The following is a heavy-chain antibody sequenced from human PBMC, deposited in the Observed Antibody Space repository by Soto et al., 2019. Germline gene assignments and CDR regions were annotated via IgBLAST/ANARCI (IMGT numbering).Heavy chain of an antibody. V-gene: IGHV4-31*03. CDR3: ARDQVISGSSSVTTSYYATDV. J-gene: IGHJ6*02. Sequence: SETLSLTCTVSGGSISSGGYYWSWIRQHPGKGLEWIGYIYYSGSTYYNPSLKSRVTISVDTSKNQFSLKLSSVTVADTAVYYCARDQVISGSSSVTTSYYATDVWGQGTTVTVSS. CDR2: IYYSGST. D-gene: IGHD4-17*01. CDR1: GGSISSGGYY.